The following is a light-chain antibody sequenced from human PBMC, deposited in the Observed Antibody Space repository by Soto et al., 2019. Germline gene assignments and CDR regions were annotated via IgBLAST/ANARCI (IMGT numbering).Light chain of an antibody. J-gene: IGKJ1*01. Sequence: DIQLTQAPSSLSASVVDRVTITCRASQSINTYLNWYQQKPGKAPKLLMYVATSLQSGVPSRFSGGGSGTEFTLTISSLQPDDFATYYCQHYNSYSEAFGQGTKVDIK. CDR3: QHYNSYSEA. CDR2: VAT. CDR1: QSINTY. V-gene: IGKV1-16*01.